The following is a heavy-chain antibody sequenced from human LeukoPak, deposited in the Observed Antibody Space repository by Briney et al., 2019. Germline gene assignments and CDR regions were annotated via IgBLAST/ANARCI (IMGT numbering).Heavy chain of an antibody. CDR2: MNPNSGYT. D-gene: IGHD2-15*01. V-gene: IGHV1-8*01. J-gene: IGHJ4*02. CDR1: GYTFTSYD. CDR3: ARGQGVVAPIDY. Sequence: ASVKVSCKASGYTFTSYDINWVRQATGQGLEWMGWMNPNSGYTDYAQKFQGSVTMTRSTSISTAYMELSSLRSEDTAVYYCARGQGVVAPIDYWGQGTLVTVSS.